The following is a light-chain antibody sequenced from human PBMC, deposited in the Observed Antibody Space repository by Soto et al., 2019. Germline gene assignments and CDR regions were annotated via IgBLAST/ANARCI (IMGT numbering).Light chain of an antibody. V-gene: IGKV1-5*03. CDR3: QQYKTYSAT. CDR2: KAS. J-gene: IGKJ1*01. Sequence: DIQMTQSPSTLSASVGDRVTITCRANQSISTWLAWYQQKPGKAPKLLIYKASSLESGVPSRFSGSGSGTEFTLTISSLQPDDFATYYCQQYKTYSATFGQGTKVEIK. CDR1: QSISTW.